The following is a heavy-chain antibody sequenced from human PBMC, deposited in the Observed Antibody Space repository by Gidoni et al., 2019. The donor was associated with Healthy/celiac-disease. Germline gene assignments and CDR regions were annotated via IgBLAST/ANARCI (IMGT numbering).Heavy chain of an antibody. CDR1: GSTFSSYG. V-gene: IGHV3-33*01. CDR2: IWYVGSNK. Sequence: VQLVESGGGVVKRGRSLSVSCEDPGSTFSSYGMHWVRQAQGKGLEWVAVIWYVGSNKYYADSVKGRFTISRDNSTNTLYLQMNSLRAEDTAVYYCARDRWPGIAAAGSILDYWGQGTLVTVSS. J-gene: IGHJ4*02. CDR3: ARDRWPGIAAAGSILDY. D-gene: IGHD6-13*01.